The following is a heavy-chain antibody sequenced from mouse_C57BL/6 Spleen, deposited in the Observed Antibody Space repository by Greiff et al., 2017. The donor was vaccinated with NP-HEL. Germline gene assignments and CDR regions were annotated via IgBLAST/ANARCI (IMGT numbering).Heavy chain of an antibody. CDR1: GFTFSSYG. D-gene: IGHD2-4*01. CDR2: ISSGGSYT. J-gene: IGHJ3*01. V-gene: IGHV5-6*01. Sequence: EVKLVESGGDLVKPGGSLKLSCAASGFTFSSYGMSWVRQTPDKRLEWVATISSGGSYTYYPDSVKGRFTISRDNAKNTLYLQMSSLKSEDTAMYYCASLRRGDYVFAYWGQGTLVTVSA. CDR3: ASLRRGDYVFAY.